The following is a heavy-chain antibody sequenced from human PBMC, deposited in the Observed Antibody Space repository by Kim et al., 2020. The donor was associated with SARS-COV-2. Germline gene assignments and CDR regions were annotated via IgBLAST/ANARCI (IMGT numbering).Heavy chain of an antibody. D-gene: IGHD2-15*01. V-gene: IGHV4-34*01. J-gene: IGHJ4*02. CDR1: GGSFSGYY. CDR3: ARGRENRYCSGGSCYSGDFDY. CDR2: INHSGST. Sequence: SESLSLTCAVYGGSFSGYYWSWIRQPPGKGLEWIGEINHSGSTNYNPSLKSRVTISVATSKNQFSLKLSSVTAADTAVYYCARGRENRYCSGGSCYSGDFDYWGQGTLVTVSS.